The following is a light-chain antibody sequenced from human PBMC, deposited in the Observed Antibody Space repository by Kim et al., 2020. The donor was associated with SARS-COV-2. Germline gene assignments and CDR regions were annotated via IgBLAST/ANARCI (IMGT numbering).Light chain of an antibody. V-gene: IGKV2-28*01. J-gene: IGKJ1*01. CDR3: MQALQTLWT. Sequence: PASISCRSSQSLLHSNGYNYLDWYLQKQGHPPQLLISVSSNRASGVPDRFSGSGSGTAFTLKISRVEAENVGVYYCMQALQTLWTFGQGTKVDIK. CDR2: VSS. CDR1: QSLLHSNGYNY.